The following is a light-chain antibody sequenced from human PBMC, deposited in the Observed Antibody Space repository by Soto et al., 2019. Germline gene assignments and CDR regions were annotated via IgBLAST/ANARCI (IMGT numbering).Light chain of an antibody. J-gene: IGKJ1*01. V-gene: IGKV3-11*01. CDR1: QSVSSY. Sequence: EIVLTQSPATLSLSPGERATLSCRASQSVSSYLAWYQQKPGQAPRLLIYDASNRATGIPARFSGSGSGTDFTLTIISLEPEDFAVYYCHKRSNWPWPFGQGTKVEIK. CDR2: DAS. CDR3: HKRSNWPWP.